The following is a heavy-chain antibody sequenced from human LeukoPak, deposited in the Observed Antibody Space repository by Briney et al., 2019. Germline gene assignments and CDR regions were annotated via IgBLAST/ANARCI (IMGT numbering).Heavy chain of an antibody. D-gene: IGHD3-10*01. CDR2: TYYSGST. Sequence: SETLSLTCTVSGGSISSYYWSWIRQPPGKGLEWIGYTYYSGSTNYNPSLKSRVIISVDTSKNQFSLKLSSVTAADTAVYYCARVEEGYGSGRRENYYYYYYMDVWGKGTTVTISS. CDR1: GGSISSYY. V-gene: IGHV4-59*01. J-gene: IGHJ6*03. CDR3: ARVEEGYGSGRRENYYYYYYMDV.